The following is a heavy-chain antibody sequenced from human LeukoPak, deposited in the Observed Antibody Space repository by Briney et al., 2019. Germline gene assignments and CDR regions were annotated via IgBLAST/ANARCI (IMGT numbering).Heavy chain of an antibody. Sequence: PGGSLRLSCSASSFNFKTYNINWVRQTPGKGLEWVSSISYTGTYIYYADSVKGRFTISRDNAESSVYLELNSLRAEDTAMYYCARGYSSSWYWGQGILVTISS. J-gene: IGHJ4*02. CDR1: SFNFKTYN. D-gene: IGHD6-13*01. CDR2: ISYTGTYI. CDR3: ARGYSSSWY. V-gene: IGHV3-21*01.